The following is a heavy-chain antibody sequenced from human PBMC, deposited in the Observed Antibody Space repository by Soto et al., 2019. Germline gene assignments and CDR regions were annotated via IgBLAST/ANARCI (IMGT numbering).Heavy chain of an antibody. CDR3: ARATIFGVVITPLGY. CDR1: GYTFNGYY. CDR2: INPNSGGT. D-gene: IGHD3-3*01. V-gene: IGHV1-2*04. J-gene: IGHJ4*02. Sequence: ASVKVSCKASGYTFNGYYMHWVRQAPEQGLEWMGWINPNSGGTNYAQKFQGWVTMTRDTSISTAYMELSRLRSDDTAVYYCARATIFGVVITPLGYWGQGTLVTVSS.